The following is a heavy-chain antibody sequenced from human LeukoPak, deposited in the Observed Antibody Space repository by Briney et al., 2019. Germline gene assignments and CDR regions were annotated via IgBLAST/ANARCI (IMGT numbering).Heavy chain of an antibody. CDR2: INPNSGGT. CDR1: GYTLSGYY. D-gene: IGHD3-10*01. J-gene: IGHJ4*02. Sequence: ASVKVSCKASGYTLSGYYIHWVRQAPGQGLEWMGWINPNSGGTNYAQKFQGRVTMTRATSTSTAYMELSRLRSDDTAVYYCATVGFRDNFDYWGQGTLVTVSS. V-gene: IGHV1-2*02. CDR3: ATVGFRDNFDY.